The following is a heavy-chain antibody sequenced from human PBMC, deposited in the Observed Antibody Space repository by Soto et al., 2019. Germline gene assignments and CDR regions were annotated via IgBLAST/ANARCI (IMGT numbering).Heavy chain of an antibody. CDR3: ARVMANLPWYFDY. CDR2: VNGDGSST. V-gene: IGHV3-74*01. CDR1: GYSLSSYW. D-gene: IGHD2-8*01. Sequence: GLLRLPCEPSGYSLSSYWMPWVRQAPGKGLVWVSRVNGDGSSTSYADPVKGRFTISRDNAKNTVHLQTDSLRAEDTAVYYCARVMANLPWYFDYGGRGTLVTVSS. J-gene: IGHJ4*02.